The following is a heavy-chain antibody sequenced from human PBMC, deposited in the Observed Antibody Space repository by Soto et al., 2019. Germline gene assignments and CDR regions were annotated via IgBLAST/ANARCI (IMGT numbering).Heavy chain of an antibody. D-gene: IGHD6-6*01. V-gene: IGHV1-18*01. Sequence: QVQLVQSGAEVKKPGASVKVSCKASGYTFTSYGISWVRQAPGQGLEWMGWISAYNGNTNYAQKLQGRATMTTDTSTSKAYMELRSLRSDATAVYYCARSRARDAFDIWGQGTMVTVSS. CDR3: ARSRARDAFDI. CDR2: ISAYNGNT. J-gene: IGHJ3*02. CDR1: GYTFTSYG.